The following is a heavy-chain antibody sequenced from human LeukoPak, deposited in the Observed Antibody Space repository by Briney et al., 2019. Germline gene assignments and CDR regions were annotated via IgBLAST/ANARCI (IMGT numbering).Heavy chain of an antibody. Sequence: SGPTLVKPTQTLTLTCTFSGFSLSTSGVGVGWIRQPPGKALEWLALIFWDDDERYSPSLKSRLTITKDTSKNLVVLIMTNMDPVDTATYYCAHTQRYSSGWDLSYFDYWGQGTLVTVSS. J-gene: IGHJ4*02. V-gene: IGHV2-5*02. CDR2: IFWDDDE. D-gene: IGHD6-19*01. CDR1: GFSLSTSGVG. CDR3: AHTQRYSSGWDLSYFDY.